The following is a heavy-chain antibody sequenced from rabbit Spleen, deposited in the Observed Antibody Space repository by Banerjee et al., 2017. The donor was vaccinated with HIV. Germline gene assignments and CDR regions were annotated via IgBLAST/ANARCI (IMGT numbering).Heavy chain of an antibody. D-gene: IGHD4-1*01. CDR3: ARNANGGWDL. Sequence: VESGGGLVKPGASLTLICTASGFSFSSGYDMSWVRQAPGKGLEWVACAYGGDSGNTYSATWAKGRFTVSKTASTTVTLQMTSLTPADTATYFCARNANGGWDLWGPGTLVTVS. CDR1: GFSFSSGYD. CDR2: AYGGDSGNT. V-gene: IGHV1S40*01. J-gene: IGHJ4*01.